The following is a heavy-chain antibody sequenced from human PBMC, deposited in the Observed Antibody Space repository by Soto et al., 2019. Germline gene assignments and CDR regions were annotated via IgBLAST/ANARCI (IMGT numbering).Heavy chain of an antibody. CDR3: ARDPGPSLGELSPVGY. CDR2: ISYDGSNK. CDR1: GFTFSSYG. J-gene: IGHJ4*02. V-gene: IGHV3-30*03. D-gene: IGHD3-16*02. Sequence: PGGSLRLSCAASGFTFSSYGMHWVRQAPGKGLEWVAVISYDGSNKYYADSVKGRFTISRDNSKNTLYLQMNSLRAEDTAVYYCARDPGPSLGELSPVGYWGQGTLVTVSS.